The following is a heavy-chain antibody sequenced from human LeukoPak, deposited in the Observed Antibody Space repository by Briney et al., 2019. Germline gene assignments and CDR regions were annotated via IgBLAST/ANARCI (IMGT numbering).Heavy chain of an antibody. CDR3: XXXXXLTISXNWFDP. CDR2: IFHTGSS. CDR1: DYSISSGYF. D-gene: IGHD3-3*01. V-gene: IGHV4-38-2*02. Sequence: KPSETLSLTCTVSDYSISSGYFWTWIRQPPGKGLEWIGSIFHTGSSYYNPSLKSPVTISVDTSKNQFSLELSSVTAADTAVDYXXXXXXLTISXNWFDPWGQGTLVTVSS. J-gene: IGHJ5*02.